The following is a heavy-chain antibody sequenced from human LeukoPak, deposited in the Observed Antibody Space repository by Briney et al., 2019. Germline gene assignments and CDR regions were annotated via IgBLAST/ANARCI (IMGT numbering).Heavy chain of an antibody. J-gene: IGHJ4*02. CDR3: ARLLKQHLELAFDY. CDR2: IYPGDSDT. Sequence: GESLKISCKGSGYTFTRYWIGWVRQMPGKGLAWGAIIYPGDSDTRYSPSFQGRVTISADKSTTTAYLQWNSLKASDTAMYYCARLLKQHLELAFDYWGQGTLVTVSS. D-gene: IGHD6-13*01. CDR1: GYTFTRYW. V-gene: IGHV5-51*01.